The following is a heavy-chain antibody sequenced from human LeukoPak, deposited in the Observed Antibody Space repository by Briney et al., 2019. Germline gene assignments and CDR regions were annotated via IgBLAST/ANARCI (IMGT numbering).Heavy chain of an antibody. Sequence: PSETLSLACAVYGGSFSGYYWSRIRQPPGKELEWIGEINHSGSTNYNPSLKSRVTISVDTSKNQFSLKLSSVTAADTAVYYCARGVTMIVVVIHDWYLDLWGRGTLVTVSS. CDR1: GGSFSGYY. V-gene: IGHV4-34*01. CDR3: ARGVTMIVVVIHDWYLDL. CDR2: INHSGST. J-gene: IGHJ2*01. D-gene: IGHD3-22*01.